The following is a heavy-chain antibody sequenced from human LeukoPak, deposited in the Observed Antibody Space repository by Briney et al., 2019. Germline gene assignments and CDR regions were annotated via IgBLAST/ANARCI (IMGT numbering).Heavy chain of an antibody. Sequence: GESPKISCKGSGYIFTSYWIGWVRQMPGKGVEWMGIIFPGDSDTKYSPSFQGQVTISADKSISTAYLQWSSLKASDTAIYYCARPDSGSYEGFDYWGQGTLVTVSS. V-gene: IGHV5-51*01. D-gene: IGHD1-26*01. CDR3: ARPDSGSYEGFDY. J-gene: IGHJ4*02. CDR1: GYIFTSYW. CDR2: IFPGDSDT.